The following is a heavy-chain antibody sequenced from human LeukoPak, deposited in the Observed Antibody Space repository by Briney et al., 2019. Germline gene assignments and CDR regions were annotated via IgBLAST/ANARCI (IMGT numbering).Heavy chain of an antibody. Sequence: KASGTLSLTCAVSGGSISSGSYYWSWIRQPAGKGLEWIGRIYTSGSTNYNPSLKSRVTISVDTSKNQFSLKLSSVTAADTAVYYCARSARITIFGAVGRYFDYWGQGTLVTVSS. CDR1: GGSISSGSYY. J-gene: IGHJ4*02. CDR3: ARSARITIFGAVGRYFDY. CDR2: IYTSGST. V-gene: IGHV4-61*02. D-gene: IGHD3-3*01.